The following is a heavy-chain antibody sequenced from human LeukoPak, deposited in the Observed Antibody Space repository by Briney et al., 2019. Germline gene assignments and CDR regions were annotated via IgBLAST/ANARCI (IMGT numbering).Heavy chain of an antibody. J-gene: IGHJ6*02. Sequence: SETLSLTCTVSGGSISSGGYYWSWIRQHPGKGLEWIGYIYYSGSTNYNPSLKSRVTISVDTSKNQFSLKLSSVTAADTAVYYCARDRKGSDFWSGVAWTNYYYGMDVWGQGTTVTVSS. CDR3: ARDRKGSDFWSGVAWTNYYYGMDV. D-gene: IGHD3-3*01. V-gene: IGHV4-61*08. CDR1: GGSISSGGYY. CDR2: IYYSGST.